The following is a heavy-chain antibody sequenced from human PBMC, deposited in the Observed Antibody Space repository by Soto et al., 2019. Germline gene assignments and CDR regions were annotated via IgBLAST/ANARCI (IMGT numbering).Heavy chain of an antibody. CDR1: GYTFTSYG. CDR2: ISAYNGNT. CDR3: ARDGEQRYYDSSGYYYYYYGMDV. D-gene: IGHD3-22*01. J-gene: IGHJ6*02. V-gene: IGHV1-18*01. Sequence: VQLVQSGAEVKKPGASVKVSCKASGYTFTSYGISWVRQAPGQGLEWMGWISAYNGNTNYAQKLQGRVTMTTDTATSTAYMELRSLRSDDTAVYYCARDGEQRYYDSSGYYYYYYGMDVWGQGTTVTVSS.